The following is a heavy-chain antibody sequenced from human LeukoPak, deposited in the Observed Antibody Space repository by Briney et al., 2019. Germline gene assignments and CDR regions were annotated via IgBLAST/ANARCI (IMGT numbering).Heavy chain of an antibody. J-gene: IGHJ4*02. CDR1: GFTFSSYA. D-gene: IGHD2-8*01. V-gene: IGHV3-23*01. CDR3: AKDIVLWVFAQGGELFFDY. CDR2: ISGSGGST. Sequence: GGSLRLSCAASGFTFSSYAMSWVRQAPGKGLEWVSAISGSGGSTYYADSVKGRFTISRDNSKNTLYLQMNSLRAEDTAVYYCAKDIVLWVFAQGGELFFDYGGQGTLVTVSS.